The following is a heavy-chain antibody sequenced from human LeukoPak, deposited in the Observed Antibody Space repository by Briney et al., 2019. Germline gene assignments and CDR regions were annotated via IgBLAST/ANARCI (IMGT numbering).Heavy chain of an antibody. CDR2: IYYSGST. CDR1: GGSISGSSYY. D-gene: IGHD3-22*01. J-gene: IGHJ3*02. V-gene: IGHV4-39*07. Sequence: PSETLSLTCTVSGGSISGSSYYWGWIRQPPGKGLEWIGSIYYSGSTYYNPSLKSRVTISVDTSKNQFSLKLSSVTAADTAVYFCARGPYSYDSSGAFDIWGQGTMVTVSS. CDR3: ARGPYSYDSSGAFDI.